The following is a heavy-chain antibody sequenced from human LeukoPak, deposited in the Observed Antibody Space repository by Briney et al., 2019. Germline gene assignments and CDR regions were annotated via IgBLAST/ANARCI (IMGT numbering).Heavy chain of an antibody. V-gene: IGHV4-61*02. CDR2: IYTGGST. D-gene: IGHD3-22*01. J-gene: IGHJ2*01. CDR3: VRRSESWDSSGSIYWYFDF. CDR1: GGSISSGSYY. Sequence: SETLSLTCTVSGGSISSGSYYWSWIRQPAGKGLEWIGRIYTGGSTNYNPSLKSRVTISVDTSKNQFSLKLYSATAADTAVHYCVRRSESWDSSGSIYWYFDFWGRGTLVTVSS.